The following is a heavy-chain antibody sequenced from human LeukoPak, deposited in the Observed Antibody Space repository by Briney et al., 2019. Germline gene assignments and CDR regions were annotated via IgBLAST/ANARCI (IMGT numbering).Heavy chain of an antibody. CDR2: ISGSGGST. CDR3: AKDAPWWLRPQVDAFDI. J-gene: IGHJ3*02. Sequence: GGSLRLSCAASGFTFSSYAMSWVRQAPGKGLEWVSAISGSGGSTYYADSVKGRFTISRDNSKNTLYLQMNSLRAEDTAVYYCAKDAPWWLRPQVDAFDIWGQGTMVTVSS. CDR1: GFTFSSYA. V-gene: IGHV3-23*01. D-gene: IGHD5-12*01.